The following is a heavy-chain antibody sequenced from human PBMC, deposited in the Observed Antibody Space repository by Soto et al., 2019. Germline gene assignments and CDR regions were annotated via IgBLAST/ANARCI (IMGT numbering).Heavy chain of an antibody. J-gene: IGHJ4*02. CDR1: GFTFSDYY. CDR3: VREGIAVAEPSDY. CDR2: ISSSSRYT. D-gene: IGHD6-19*01. V-gene: IGHV3-11*06. Sequence: LGGSLSLSCAPSGFTFSDYYMSWIRQAPGKGLEWVSYISSSSRYTSYADSVKGRFTISRDNAKNSLYLQMNSLRAEDTAMYYCVREGIAVAEPSDYWGQGTLVTVSS.